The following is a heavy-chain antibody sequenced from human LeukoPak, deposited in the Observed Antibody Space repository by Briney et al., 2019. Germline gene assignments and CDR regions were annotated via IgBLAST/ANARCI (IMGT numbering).Heavy chain of an antibody. CDR1: GFTFSNYW. J-gene: IGHJ4*02. CDR3: ARDVGGDYYLDS. CDR2: IISDGSTT. Sequence: GGFLRLSCAASGFTFSNYWMHWVRQVPGKGLVWVSRIISDGSTTTYADSVKGRFTISRDNAKNTLFLQMNRLRPEDTGVYFCARDVGGDYYLDSWGLGTLVTVSS. V-gene: IGHV3-74*03. D-gene: IGHD4-17*01.